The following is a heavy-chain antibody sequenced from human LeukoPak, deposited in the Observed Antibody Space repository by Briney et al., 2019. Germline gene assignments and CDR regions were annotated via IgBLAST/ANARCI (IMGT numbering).Heavy chain of an antibody. CDR3: ARGDDYVWGSYRHPSDYFDY. CDR1: GFTFSSYA. J-gene: IGHJ4*02. V-gene: IGHV3-33*08. D-gene: IGHD3-16*02. CDR2: IWYDGSNK. Sequence: PGGSLRLSCAASGFTFSSYAMSWVRQAPGKGLEWVAVIWYDGSNKYYADSVKGRFTISRDNSKNTLYLQMNSLRAEDTAVYYCARGDDYVWGSYRHPSDYFDYWGQGTLVTVSS.